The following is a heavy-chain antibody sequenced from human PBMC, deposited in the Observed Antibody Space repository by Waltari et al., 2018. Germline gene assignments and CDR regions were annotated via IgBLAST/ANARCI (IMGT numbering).Heavy chain of an antibody. CDR3: AKSQGGYYYYYYMDV. Sequence: QVQLVESGGGVVQPGGSLRLSCAASGFTFSSYAMNWVRQAPGKGMEWVAFIRYDGSNKYYADSVKGRFTISRDNSKNTLYLQMNSLRAEDTAVYYCAKSQGGYYYYYYMDVWGKGTTVTVSS. V-gene: IGHV3-30*02. CDR2: IRYDGSNK. J-gene: IGHJ6*03. CDR1: GFTFSSYA. D-gene: IGHD3-16*01.